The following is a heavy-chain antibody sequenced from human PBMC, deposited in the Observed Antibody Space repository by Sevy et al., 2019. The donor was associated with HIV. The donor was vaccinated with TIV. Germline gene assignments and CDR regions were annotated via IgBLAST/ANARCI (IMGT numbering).Heavy chain of an antibody. CDR3: ARRSNTVTTSGEVFDRGFDY. CDR1: GFTFSSYS. J-gene: IGHJ4*02. V-gene: IGHV3-21*05. CDR2: ISSSSSYI. Sequence: GGSLRLSCAASGFTFSSYSMNWVRQAPGKGLEWVSYISSSSSYIYYADSVKGRFTISRDNAKNSLYLQMNSLRAEDTAVYYCARRSNTVTTSGEVFDRGFDYWGQGTLVTVSS. D-gene: IGHD4-4*01.